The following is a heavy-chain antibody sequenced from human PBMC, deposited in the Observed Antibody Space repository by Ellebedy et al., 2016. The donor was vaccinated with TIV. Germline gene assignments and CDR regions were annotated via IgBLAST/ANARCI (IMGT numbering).Heavy chain of an antibody. CDR3: ARSCSPSCWECLEY. D-gene: IGHD2-2*01. Sequence: GSLRLSXTVSGGCFDNYFWTWIRQPPGKGLEWVGHLTHTGRTNYNPSLQSRVAISLDSSKTQFSLELNSVTAADTAVYFCARSCSPSCWECLEYWGQGVLVTVSS. CDR1: GGCFDNYF. V-gene: IGHV4-59*13. CDR2: LTHTGRT. J-gene: IGHJ4*02.